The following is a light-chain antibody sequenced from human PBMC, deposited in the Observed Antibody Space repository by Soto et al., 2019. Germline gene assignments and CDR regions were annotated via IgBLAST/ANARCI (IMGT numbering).Light chain of an antibody. CDR2: SNN. CDR3: AAWDDSLNGPL. J-gene: IGLJ2*01. V-gene: IGLV1-44*01. Sequence: QLVLTQPPSASGTPGQRVTISCSGSSSNIRSNTVNWYQQLPGTAPKLLIYSNNQRPSGVPDRFSGSKSGTSASLAISGLQSEDEADYYCAAWDDSLNGPLFGGGTKVTVL. CDR1: SSNIRSNT.